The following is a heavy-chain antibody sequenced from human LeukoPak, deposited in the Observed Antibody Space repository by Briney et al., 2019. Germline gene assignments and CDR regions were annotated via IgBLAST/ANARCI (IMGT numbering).Heavy chain of an antibody. V-gene: IGHV1-69*13. D-gene: IGHD6-13*01. CDR2: IIPIFGTA. CDR1: GGTFSSYA. CDR3: ARDRARYSSSWEN. Sequence: SVKVSCKASGGTFSSYAISWVRQAPGQGLEWMGGIIPIFGTANYAQKFQGRVTITADESTSTAYKELSSLRSEDTAVYYCARDRARYSSSWENWGQGTLVTVSS. J-gene: IGHJ1*01.